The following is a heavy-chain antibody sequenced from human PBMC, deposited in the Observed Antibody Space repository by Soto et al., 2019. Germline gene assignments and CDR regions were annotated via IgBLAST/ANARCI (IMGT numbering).Heavy chain of an antibody. Sequence: GSLRLSCAASGFTFGSFWMHWVRLGPGKGLVWVSRINSDGSATSYADSVKGRFTISRDNAKNTLYLQMDSLRAEDTAVYYCARGAEVSWVWWLTHWVQGTLVTVSS. D-gene: IGHD5-12*01. CDR1: GFTFGSFW. CDR2: INSDGSAT. V-gene: IGHV3-74*01. CDR3: ARGAEVSWVWWLTH. J-gene: IGHJ4*02.